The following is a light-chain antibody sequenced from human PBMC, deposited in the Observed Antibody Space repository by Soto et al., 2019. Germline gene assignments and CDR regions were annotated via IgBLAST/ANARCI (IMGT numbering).Light chain of an antibody. CDR3: QQYARYPQP. CDR2: GPS. V-gene: IGKV3-20*01. CDR1: QSVAKNY. J-gene: IGKJ1*01. Sequence: EIVLTQSPGTLSLSPGERATLSCRASQSVAKNYLAWYQQEPGQAPRLLIYGPSSRATGIPDRFSGSGSGTGFNLTISRLEPEDFAVYYCQQYARYPQPFGQGTKVEIK.